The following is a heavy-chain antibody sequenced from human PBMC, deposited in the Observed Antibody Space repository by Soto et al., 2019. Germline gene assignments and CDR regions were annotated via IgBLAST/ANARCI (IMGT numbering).Heavy chain of an antibody. CDR1: GFTFSTYA. J-gene: IGHJ4*02. V-gene: IGHV3-23*01. CDR2: ISGSGGST. Sequence: EVQLLESGGGLVQPGGSLRLSFAASGFTFSTYAMSWVRQAPGKGLEWVSAISGSGGSTYYADSVKGRFTISRDNSKNTLFLQMNSLRAEDTAVHYCARGLGSCSRTSCYIWFDYWGQGTLVTVSS. CDR3: ARGLGSCSRTSCYIWFDY. D-gene: IGHD2-2*02.